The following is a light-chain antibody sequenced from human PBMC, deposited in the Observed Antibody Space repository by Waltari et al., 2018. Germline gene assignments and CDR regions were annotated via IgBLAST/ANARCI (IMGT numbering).Light chain of an antibody. CDR1: QSVRRY. CDR2: DTS. V-gene: IGKV3-20*01. Sequence: EVVLTQSPGTLSLSPGQRATLSCRAMQSVRRYLAWYQQKPGQAPRLLTYDTSTRATGIPDRFSGSGSGTDFSLTISRLDPEDFAVYYCQKYGTLPATFGQGTKVEVK. J-gene: IGKJ1*01. CDR3: QKYGTLPAT.